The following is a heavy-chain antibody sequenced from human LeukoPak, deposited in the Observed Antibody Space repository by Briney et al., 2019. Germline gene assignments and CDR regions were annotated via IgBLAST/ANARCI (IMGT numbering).Heavy chain of an antibody. V-gene: IGHV1-69*13. CDR2: IIPIFGTA. J-gene: IGHJ6*03. D-gene: IGHD3-10*01. CDR3: AREGLDYYGSGSYYTPGYYYYYYMDV. CDR1: GGTFSSYA. Sequence: SVKVSCKASGGTFSSYAISWVRQAPGQGLEWMGGIIPIFGTANYAQKFQGRVTITADESTSTAYMELSSLRSEDTAVYYCAREGLDYYGSGSYYTPGYYYYYYMDVWGKGTTVTVSS.